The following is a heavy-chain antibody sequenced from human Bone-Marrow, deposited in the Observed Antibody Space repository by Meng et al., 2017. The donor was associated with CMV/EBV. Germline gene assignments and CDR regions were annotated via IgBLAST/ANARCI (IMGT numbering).Heavy chain of an antibody. CDR1: GYTFTGYY. J-gene: IGHJ4*02. D-gene: IGHD2-2*01. CDR3: ARAHCSSTSCLIDY. V-gene: IGHV1-2*02. CDR2: INPNSGGT. Sequence: QVQLVQSGAEVKKPGASVKLSCKASGYTFTGYYMHWVRQAPGQGLEWMGWINPNSGGTNYAQKFQGRVTMTRDTSISTAYMKLSRLRSDDTAVYYCARAHCSSTSCLIDYWGQGTLVTVSS.